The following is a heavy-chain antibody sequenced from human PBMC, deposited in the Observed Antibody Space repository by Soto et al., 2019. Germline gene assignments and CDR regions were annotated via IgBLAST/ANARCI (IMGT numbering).Heavy chain of an antibody. V-gene: IGHV1-2*04. D-gene: IGHD6-6*01. CDR1: GYTFTGYY. CDR3: ARVGSSSPAIGYGMDV. CDR2: INPNSGGT. J-gene: IGHJ6*02. Sequence: QVQLVQSGAEVKKPGASVKVSCKASGYTFTGYYMHWVRQAPGQGLEWMGWINPNSGGTNYAQKFQGWVTMTRDTSISTADMELSRLRSDDTAVYYCARVGSSSPAIGYGMDVWGQGTTVTVSS.